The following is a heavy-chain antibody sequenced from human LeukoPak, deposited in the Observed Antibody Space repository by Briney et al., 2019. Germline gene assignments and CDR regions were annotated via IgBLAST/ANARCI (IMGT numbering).Heavy chain of an antibody. J-gene: IGHJ6*03. CDR1: GYSISSSYY. Sequence: SETLSLTCTVSGYSISSSYYWGWIRQPPGKGLEWIGSIYHSGSTYYNPSLKSRVTISVDTSKNQFSLKLNSVTPEDTAVYYCARVCSTSCYYYYYYYYMDVWGKGTTVTISS. V-gene: IGHV4-38-2*02. CDR3: ARVCSTSCYYYYYYYYMDV. CDR2: IYHSGST. D-gene: IGHD2-2*01.